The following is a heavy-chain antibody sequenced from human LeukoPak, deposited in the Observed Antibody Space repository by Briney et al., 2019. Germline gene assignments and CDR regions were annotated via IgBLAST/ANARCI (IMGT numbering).Heavy chain of an antibody. CDR1: GGSISSSSYY. CDR2: IYTSGST. CDR3: ARDHCSSTSCYYYYYYMDV. J-gene: IGHJ6*03. V-gene: IGHV4-39*07. D-gene: IGHD2-2*01. Sequence: SETLSLTCTVSGGSISSSSYYWGWIRQPPGKGLEWIGRIYTSGSTNYNPSLKSRVTISVDTSKNQFSLKLSSVTAADTAVYYCARDHCSSTSCYYYYYYMDVWGKGTTVTVSS.